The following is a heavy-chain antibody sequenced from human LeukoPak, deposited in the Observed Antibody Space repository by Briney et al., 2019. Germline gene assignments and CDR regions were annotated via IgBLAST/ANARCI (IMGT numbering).Heavy chain of an antibody. CDR3: ARDLKTVTGGNWFDP. CDR2: ISGYNGDT. Sequence: GASAKVSCKASGYTFTNYGISWVRQAPGQGLEWMGWISGYNGDTNYAQKLQGRVTMTTDTSTSTAYMEVRSLTSDDTAVYYCARDLKTVTGGNWFDPWGQGTLVTVSS. D-gene: IGHD4-11*01. V-gene: IGHV1-18*01. CDR1: GYTFTNYG. J-gene: IGHJ5*02.